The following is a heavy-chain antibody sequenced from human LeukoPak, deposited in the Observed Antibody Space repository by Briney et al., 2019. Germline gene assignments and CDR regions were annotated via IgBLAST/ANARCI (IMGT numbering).Heavy chain of an antibody. D-gene: IGHD6-13*01. V-gene: IGHV3-20*04. CDR2: INWNGGST. Sequence: GRSLRLSCAASGFTFDDYGMSWVSPAAGEGLEWVSGINWNGGSTGYADSVKGRFTISRDNANNSLYLQMNSLGAEDAALYYCARDVGSSWYEDYWGQGTLVTVSS. CDR1: GFTFDDYG. J-gene: IGHJ4*02. CDR3: ARDVGSSWYEDY.